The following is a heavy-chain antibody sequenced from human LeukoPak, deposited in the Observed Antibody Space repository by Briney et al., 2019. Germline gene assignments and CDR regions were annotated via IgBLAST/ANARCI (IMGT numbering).Heavy chain of an antibody. V-gene: IGHV1-18*01. CDR3: ASGYCSGGSCYPGDAFDI. J-gene: IGHJ3*02. D-gene: IGHD2-15*01. Sequence: ASVKVSCKASGYTFTSYGISWVRQAPGQGLEWMGWISAYNGNTNYAQKLQGRVTMTTDTSTSTAYMELRSLRSDDTAVYYCASGYCSGGSCYPGDAFDIWGQGTMVTVSS. CDR1: GYTFTSYG. CDR2: ISAYNGNT.